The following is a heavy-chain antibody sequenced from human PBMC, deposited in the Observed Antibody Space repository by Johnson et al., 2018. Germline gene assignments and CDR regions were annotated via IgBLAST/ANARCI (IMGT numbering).Heavy chain of an antibody. J-gene: IGHJ3*02. CDR2: INQDGSQI. CDR3: VRDSPVPGAKNAFDM. CDR1: GFIFSSYW. D-gene: IGHD2-2*01. Sequence: EVQLLESGGGLVQPGGSLGLSCAASGFIFSSYWMSWVRQAPGKGLEWVANINQDGSQIDYVDSVKGRFTISRDNAKNSLYLQVNSLRDEDTAQYYCVRDSPVPGAKNAFDMWGQGTVVTVSS. V-gene: IGHV3-7*01.